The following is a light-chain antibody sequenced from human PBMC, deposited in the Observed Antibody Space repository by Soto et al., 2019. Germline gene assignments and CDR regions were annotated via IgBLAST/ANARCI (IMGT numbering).Light chain of an antibody. Sequence: QSVLTQPRSVSGAPEQRVTISCTGSSANIGAAYNVDWYQQLPGTATKLLIYGNNNRPSGVPARFSGSKSGTSASLAIAGLHAEDERDDYCQSYDSCLSGYGFGTGTKVTVL. CDR2: GNN. CDR3: QSYDSCLSGYG. V-gene: IGLV1-40*01. J-gene: IGLJ1*01. CDR1: SANIGAAYN.